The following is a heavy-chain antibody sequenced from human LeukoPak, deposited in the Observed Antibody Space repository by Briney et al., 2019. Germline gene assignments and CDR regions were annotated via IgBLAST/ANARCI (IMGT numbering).Heavy chain of an antibody. CDR2: INPSSGSR. V-gene: IGHV1-46*01. J-gene: IGHJ5*02. D-gene: IGHD2-2*01. Sequence: GASVKVSYKASGYTFTSYYMHWVRQAPGQGLEWMGTINPSSGSRSYAQKFQGRVTMTRDTSTNIVYMELSSLRSEDTAVYFCARDACSSTICQAGGNWFDPWGQGTLVIVS. CDR1: GYTFTSYY. CDR3: ARDACSSTICQAGGNWFDP.